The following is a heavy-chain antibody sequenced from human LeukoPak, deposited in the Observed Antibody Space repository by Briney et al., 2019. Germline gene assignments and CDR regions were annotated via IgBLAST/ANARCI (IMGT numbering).Heavy chain of an antibody. CDR1: GFTISNYN. Sequence: GGSLRLSCAASGFTISNYNMNWVRQPPGKGLEWVSYIGSSISSLIYYADSVKGRFTISRDNAKNSLYLQMNSLRAEDTAVYYCAREADDGVYYFDYWGQGTLVTVSS. J-gene: IGHJ4*02. CDR2: IGSSISSLI. D-gene: IGHD5-24*01. V-gene: IGHV3-48*01. CDR3: AREADDGVYYFDY.